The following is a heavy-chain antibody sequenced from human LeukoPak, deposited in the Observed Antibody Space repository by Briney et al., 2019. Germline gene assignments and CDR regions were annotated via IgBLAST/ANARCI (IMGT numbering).Heavy chain of an antibody. V-gene: IGHV4-59*08. CDR1: GGSISSYY. J-gene: IGHJ4*02. CDR2: IYYSGST. CDR3: ARVEYYFDY. D-gene: IGHD3-3*01. Sequence: SETLSLTCTVSGGSISSYYWSWIRQPPGKGLEWIGYIYYSGSTNYNPSLKSRVTISVDTSKNQFSLKLSSVTAADTAVYYCARVEYYFDYWGQGTLVTVSS.